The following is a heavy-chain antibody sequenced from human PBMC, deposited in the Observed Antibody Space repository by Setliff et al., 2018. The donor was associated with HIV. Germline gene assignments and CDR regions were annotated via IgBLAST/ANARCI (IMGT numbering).Heavy chain of an antibody. CDR1: GYTFTSYY. Sequence: ASVKVSCTASGYTFTSYYMHWVRQAPGQGLEWMGIINPSGGSTSYAQKFQGRVTMTRDTSTSTVYMELSSLRSEDTAVYYCARAYDRYCSSTSCYEWFDPWGQGTLVTVSS. CDR2: INPSGGST. CDR3: ARAYDRYCSSTSCYEWFDP. D-gene: IGHD2-2*01. J-gene: IGHJ5*02. V-gene: IGHV1-46*01.